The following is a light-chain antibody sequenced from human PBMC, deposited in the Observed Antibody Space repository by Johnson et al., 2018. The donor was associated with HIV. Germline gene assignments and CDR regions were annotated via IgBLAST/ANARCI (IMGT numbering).Light chain of an antibody. V-gene: IGLV1-51*02. CDR3: GTGDTSLSAGGV. CDR1: SSNIANKY. Sequence: QLVLTQPPSVSAAPGQKVTISCSGSSSNIANKYVSWYQHLPGPAPKLLIYENTRRPSGIPDRSSGSKSGTSAPLAITALQTGDEADFYCGTGDTSLSAGGVFGSGTKFTVL. J-gene: IGLJ1*01. CDR2: ENT.